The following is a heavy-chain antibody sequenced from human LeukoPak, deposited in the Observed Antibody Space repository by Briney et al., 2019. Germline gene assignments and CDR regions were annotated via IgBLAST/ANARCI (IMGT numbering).Heavy chain of an antibody. CDR2: IYTTGVT. V-gene: IGHV4-4*07. CDR1: GDSIDRFY. Sequence: SETLSLTCTVSGDSIDRFYWNWIRQPAGKGLEWIGRIYTTGVTNYSPSLASRVSMSVDTSKNQISLKLTSVTAADTALYYCARARKYHFYDSSGAFDFWGQGKMVIVSS. D-gene: IGHD3-22*01. CDR3: ARARKYHFYDSSGAFDF. J-gene: IGHJ3*01.